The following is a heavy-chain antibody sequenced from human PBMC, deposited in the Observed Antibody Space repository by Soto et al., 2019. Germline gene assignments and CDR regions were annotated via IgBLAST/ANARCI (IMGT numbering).Heavy chain of an antibody. CDR1: GGTFSSYA. J-gene: IGHJ4*02. D-gene: IGHD5-18*01. V-gene: IGHV1-69*06. CDR3: ARVGGTGGYTYGLDY. Sequence: GASVKVSCKASGGTFSSYAISWVRQAPGRGLEWMGGIIPVFGTGIYAQKFQGRVTITADKSTNTAYMELSSLRSEDTAVYFCARVGGTGGYTYGLDYWGQGTLVTVSS. CDR2: IIPVFGTG.